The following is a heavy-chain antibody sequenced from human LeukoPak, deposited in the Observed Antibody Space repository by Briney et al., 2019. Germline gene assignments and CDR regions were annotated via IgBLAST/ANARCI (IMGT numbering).Heavy chain of an antibody. D-gene: IGHD3-16*01. CDR1: GFTFSSYS. Sequence: GSLRLSCAASGFTFSSYSMNWVRQAPGKGLEWVSSISGSSSYIYYADSVKGRFTIFRDNSKNTLYLQTDSLRAEDTALYYCAKDRWGSGHYFDYWGQGTLFTPSS. V-gene: IGHV3-21*01. CDR2: ISGSSSYI. J-gene: IGHJ4*02. CDR3: AKDRWGSGHYFDY.